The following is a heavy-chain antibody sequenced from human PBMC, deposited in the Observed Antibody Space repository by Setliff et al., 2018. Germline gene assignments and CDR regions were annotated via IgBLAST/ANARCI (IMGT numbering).Heavy chain of an antibody. J-gene: IGHJ4*02. CDR1: GFTFSSYS. CDR2: ISSSSSGGST. D-gene: IGHD2-15*01. Sequence: GGSLRLSCAASGFTFSSYSMNWVRQAPGKGLEWVSYISSSSSGGSTYYADSVKGRFTISRDNAKNSLYLEMNSLRAEDTAVHYCARGRYCSSGSCYFDYWGQGRLVTVSS. CDR3: ARGRYCSSGSCYFDY. V-gene: IGHV3-48*04.